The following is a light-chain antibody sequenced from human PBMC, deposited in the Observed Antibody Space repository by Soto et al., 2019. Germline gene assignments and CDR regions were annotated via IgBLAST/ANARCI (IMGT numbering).Light chain of an antibody. Sequence: DVVMTQSPLSLPVTLGQPASISCRSNQSLVHSDGIAYFSWFQQRPGRSPRRLIYEVSNRDSGVQARFSGSGSGTDFALKISRVEAEDVGVYYCMQGTHWPITFGQGTRLEIK. CDR1: QSLVHSDGIAY. CDR3: MQGTHWPIT. J-gene: IGKJ5*01. V-gene: IGKV2-30*02. CDR2: EVS.